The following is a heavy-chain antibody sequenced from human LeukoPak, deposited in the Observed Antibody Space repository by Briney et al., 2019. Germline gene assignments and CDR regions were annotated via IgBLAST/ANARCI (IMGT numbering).Heavy chain of an antibody. CDR1: GGTFSTYA. CDR3: ATGSGFQFLEWLSLDY. J-gene: IGHJ4*02. CDR2: ITPILGTA. D-gene: IGHD3-3*01. Sequence: SVKVSCKASGGTFSTYAISWVRQAPGQGLEWMGGITPILGTANYAQKFQGRVTMTEDTSTDTAYMELSSLRSEDTAVYYCATGSGFQFLEWLSLDYWGQGTLVTVSS. V-gene: IGHV1-69*10.